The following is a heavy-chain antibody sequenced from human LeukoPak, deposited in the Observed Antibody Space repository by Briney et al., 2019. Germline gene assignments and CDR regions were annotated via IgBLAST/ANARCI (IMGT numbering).Heavy chain of an antibody. CDR2: ISAYNGNT. CDR3: ARDGYSGSYRRGKAFDI. V-gene: IGHV1-18*01. Sequence: ASVKVSCKASGYTFTSYGISWVRQAPGQGLEWMGWISAYNGNTNYAQKLQGRVTMTTDTSTSTAYMELRSLRSDDTAVYYCARDGYSGSYRRGKAFDIWGQGTMVTVSS. CDR1: GYTFTSYG. D-gene: IGHD1-26*01. J-gene: IGHJ3*02.